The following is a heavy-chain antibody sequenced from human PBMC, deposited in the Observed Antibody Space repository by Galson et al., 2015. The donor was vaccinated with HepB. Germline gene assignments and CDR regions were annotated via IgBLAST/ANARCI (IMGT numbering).Heavy chain of an antibody. CDR2: INTYNGDT. J-gene: IGHJ4*02. V-gene: IGHV1-18*01. CDR1: GYSLTNYG. D-gene: IGHD1-26*01. CDR3: VRDLTIVGHYAGY. Sequence: SVKVSCKASGYSLTNYGINWVRRAPGQGLEWMGWINTYNGDTKSAQRVQDRVTLTTDTSARTVYMELRSLRSDDTAVYYCVRDLTIVGHYAGYWCQGTLVTVSS.